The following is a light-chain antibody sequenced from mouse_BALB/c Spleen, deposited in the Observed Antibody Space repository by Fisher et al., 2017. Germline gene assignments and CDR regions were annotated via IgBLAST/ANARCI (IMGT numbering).Light chain of an antibody. CDR2: RTS. J-gene: IGKJ1*01. CDR1: SSVSSSY. CDR3: HQYHRSPPT. Sequence: DIVITQTTAIMAASLGQKVTMTCSASSSVSSSYLHWYQQKSGASPKPLIHRTSNLASGVPARFSGSGSGTSYSLTISSMEAEDAATYYCHQYHRSPPTFGGGTKLEIK. V-gene: IGKV4-58*01.